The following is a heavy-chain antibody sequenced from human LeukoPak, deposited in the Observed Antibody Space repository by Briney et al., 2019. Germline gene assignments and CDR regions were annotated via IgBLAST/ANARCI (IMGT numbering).Heavy chain of an antibody. D-gene: IGHD2-8*01. CDR3: ARSGNGFDY. Sequence: GGSLRLSRAASGFTFSSYSMNWVRQAPGKGLEWVSSISSSSSYIYYADSVKGRFTISRDNANNSLYMQMNSQRTRETAVYDCARSGNGFDYWGQGTLVTVSS. CDR2: ISSSSSYI. CDR1: GFTFSSYS. V-gene: IGHV3-21*01. J-gene: IGHJ4*02.